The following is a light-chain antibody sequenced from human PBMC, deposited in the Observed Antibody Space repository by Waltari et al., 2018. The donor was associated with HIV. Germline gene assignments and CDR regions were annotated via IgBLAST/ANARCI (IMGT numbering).Light chain of an antibody. CDR1: RTVLYNRNY. CDR3: QQYYTLRST. CDR2: WAS. J-gene: IGKJ4*01. Sequence: DIVMTQSPDSLAVSLGARATVTCTSSRTVLYNRNYLAWYQQKPGQPPKVLIYWASTRAIGVPDRVSGSGSGTDFSLTISRVQADDVAIYYCQQYYTLRSTFGGGTKIEI. V-gene: IGKV4-1*01.